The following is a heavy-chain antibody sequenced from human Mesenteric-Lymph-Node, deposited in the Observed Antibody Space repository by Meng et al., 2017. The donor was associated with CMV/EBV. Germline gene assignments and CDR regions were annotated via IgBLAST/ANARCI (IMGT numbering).Heavy chain of an antibody. V-gene: IGHV4-34*01. CDR3: ARGSDIPVNNY. Sequence: QVQLQQWGAGLLKTSETLSLTCAVYGGSFSGYYWSWIRQPPGKGLEWIGEINHSGVPNYNPSLKSQVTISLDRSKNQFSLKLSSVTAEDTAVYYCARGSDIPVNNYWGQGTLVTVSS. D-gene: IGHD2-15*01. J-gene: IGHJ4*02. CDR1: GGSFSGYY. CDR2: INHSGVP.